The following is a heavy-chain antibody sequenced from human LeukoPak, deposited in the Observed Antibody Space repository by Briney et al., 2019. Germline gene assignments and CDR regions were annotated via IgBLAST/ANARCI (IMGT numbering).Heavy chain of an antibody. V-gene: IGHV5-51*01. J-gene: IGHJ3*02. D-gene: IGHD2-15*01. CDR2: IYPGDSDT. CDR1: GYSFTSYW. CDR3: ARRGYCSGDSCHSNAFDI. Sequence: PGESLKISCKDSGYSFTSYWIGWVRQMPGKGLEWMGIIYPGDSDTRYSPSFQGQVTISAEKSISTAYLQWSSLKASDTAMYYCARRGYCSGDSCHSNAFDIWGQGTMVTVSS.